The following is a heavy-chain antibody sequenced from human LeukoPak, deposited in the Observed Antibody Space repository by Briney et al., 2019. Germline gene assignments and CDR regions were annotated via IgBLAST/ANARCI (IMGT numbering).Heavy chain of an antibody. D-gene: IGHD1-14*01. CDR2: IYYSGST. V-gene: IGHV4-31*03. Sequence: PSETLSLTCTVSGGSISSGGYYWSWIRQHPGTGLEWIVYIYYSGSTYYNPSLKSRVTISVDTSKNQFSLKLSSVTAADTAVYYCARGEVTPSITEAFDIWGQGTMVTVSS. CDR3: ARGEVTPSITEAFDI. CDR1: GGSISSGGYY. J-gene: IGHJ3*02.